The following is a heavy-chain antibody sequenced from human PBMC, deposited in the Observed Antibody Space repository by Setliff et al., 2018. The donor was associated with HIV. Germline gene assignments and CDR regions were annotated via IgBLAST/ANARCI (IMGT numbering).Heavy chain of an antibody. CDR1: GYSLNSYW. Sequence: GESLKISCQGSGYSLNSYWIGWVRQMPGKGLEWMGVLYPGDSDTRYSPFFQGQVTISADKSISTAYLQWSSLKASDTAMYYCARRSGYDWGGAYYYGMAVWGQGTTVTVSS. D-gene: IGHD5-12*01. CDR3: ARRSGYDWGGAYYYGMAV. CDR2: LYPGDSDT. V-gene: IGHV5-51*01. J-gene: IGHJ6*01.